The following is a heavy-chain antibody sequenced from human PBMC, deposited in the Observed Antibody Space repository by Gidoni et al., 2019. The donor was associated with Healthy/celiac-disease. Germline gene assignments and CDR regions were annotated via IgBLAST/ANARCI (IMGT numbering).Heavy chain of an antibody. D-gene: IGHD3-3*01. J-gene: IGHJ6*03. V-gene: IGHV3-15*01. Sequence: EVQLVASAGGLVTPGGSLRLSCAAPGFTFSNAWMSWVLQAPGKGLEWVGRIKSKTDGGTTDYAAPVKGRFTISRDDSKNTLYLQMNSLKTEDTAVYYCTTAAPVEWLLLFGYYYYYMDVWGKGTTVTVSS. CDR1: GFTFSNAW. CDR3: TTAAPVEWLLLFGYYYYYMDV. CDR2: IKSKTDGGTT.